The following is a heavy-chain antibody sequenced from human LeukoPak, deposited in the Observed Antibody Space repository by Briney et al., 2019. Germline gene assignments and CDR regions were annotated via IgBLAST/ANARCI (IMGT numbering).Heavy chain of an antibody. V-gene: IGHV5-51*01. Sequence: GESLKISCKGSGYSFTSYWIGWVRQMPGKGLEWMGVIYPGDSDTRYSPSFQGQVTISADKSISTAYLQWSSLKASDTAMYYCARLGDSWSGYTRRPPYYFDYWGQGTLVTVSS. D-gene: IGHD3-3*01. J-gene: IGHJ4*02. CDR1: GYSFTSYW. CDR2: IYPGDSDT. CDR3: ARLGDSWSGYTRRPPYYFDY.